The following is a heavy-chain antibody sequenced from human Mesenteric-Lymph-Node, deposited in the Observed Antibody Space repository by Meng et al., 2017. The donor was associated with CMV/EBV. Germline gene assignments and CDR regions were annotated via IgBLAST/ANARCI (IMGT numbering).Heavy chain of an antibody. CDR1: GFTFSGYA. CDR3: ARVAVGNAFDY. J-gene: IGHJ4*02. D-gene: IGHD6-19*01. V-gene: IGHV3-64*02. CDR2: ISYNGGDT. Sequence: GESLKISCAASGFTFSGYAMHWVRQAPGKGLEYVSAISYNGGDTYYADSVKGRFTISRDNLKNTLYLQMGSLRPGDMAMYYCARVAVGNAFDYWGQGTLVTVSS.